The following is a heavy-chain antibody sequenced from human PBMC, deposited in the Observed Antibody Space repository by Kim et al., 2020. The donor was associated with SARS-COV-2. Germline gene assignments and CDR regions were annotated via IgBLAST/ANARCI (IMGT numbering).Heavy chain of an antibody. CDR2: INHSGST. CDR3: ARRKPRPQQHRAGMDV. V-gene: IGHV4-34*01. J-gene: IGHJ6*02. Sequence: SETLSLTCAVYGGSFSGYYWSWIRQPPGKGLEWIGEINHSGSTNYNPSLKSRVTISVDTSKNQFSLKLSSVTAADTAVYYCARRKPRPQQHRAGMDVWGQGTTVTVSS. D-gene: IGHD6-13*01. CDR1: GGSFSGYY.